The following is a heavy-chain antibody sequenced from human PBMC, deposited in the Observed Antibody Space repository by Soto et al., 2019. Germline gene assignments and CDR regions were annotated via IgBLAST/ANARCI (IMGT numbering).Heavy chain of an antibody. J-gene: IGHJ4*02. V-gene: IGHV4-34*01. CDR1: GGSFSGYY. CDR3: ARGGYYDILTGYHDFFDF. D-gene: IGHD3-9*01. CDR2: INHRGST. Sequence: QVHLQQWGAGLLKPSQTLSLTCAVYGGSFSGYYWSWIRQPPGKGLEWIGEINHRGSTNYNPSLKCRVTISVDTSKSQFSLKLSSVTAADTAVYYCARGGYYDILTGYHDFFDFWGQGTLVTVSS.